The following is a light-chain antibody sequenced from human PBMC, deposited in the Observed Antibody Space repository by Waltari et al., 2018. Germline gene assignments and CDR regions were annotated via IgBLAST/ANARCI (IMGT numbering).Light chain of an antibody. J-gene: IGKJ2*01. Sequence: EIVMTQSPPPLSVSPGERATLPCRASQSVSSNLAWYQHKPGQAPRLLIYGASTRATGIPARFSGSGSGTEFTLTISSLQSEDFAVYYCQQYKNWPPMYTFGQGTKLEIK. CDR2: GAS. CDR3: QQYKNWPPMYT. V-gene: IGKV3-15*01. CDR1: QSVSSN.